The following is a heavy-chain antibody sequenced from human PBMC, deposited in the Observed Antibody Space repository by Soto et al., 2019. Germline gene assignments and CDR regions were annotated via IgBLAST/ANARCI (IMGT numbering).Heavy chain of an antibody. V-gene: IGHV1-69*13. CDR2: IIPIFGTA. D-gene: IGHD3-22*01. Sequence: SVKVSCKASGGTFSSYAISWVRQAPGQGLEWMGGIIPIFGTANYAQKFQGRVTITADESTSTAYMELSSLRSEDTAVYYCARSFEAGYDSSGYPYGMDVWGQGTTVTVSS. CDR3: ARSFEAGYDSSGYPYGMDV. CDR1: GGTFSSYA. J-gene: IGHJ6*02.